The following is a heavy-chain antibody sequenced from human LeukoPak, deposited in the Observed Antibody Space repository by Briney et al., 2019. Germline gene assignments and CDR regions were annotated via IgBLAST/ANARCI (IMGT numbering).Heavy chain of an antibody. CDR3: AKDRTGDYSSYFDY. D-gene: IGHD4-17*01. V-gene: IGHV3-7*03. CDR2: IKQDGSEK. Sequence: PGGSLRLSCAASGFTFSSYWMSWVRQAPGKGLEWVANIKQDGSEKYYVDSVKGRFTIPRDNAKNSLYLQMNSLRAEDTAVYYCAKDRTGDYSSYFDYWGQGTLVTVSS. J-gene: IGHJ4*02. CDR1: GFTFSSYW.